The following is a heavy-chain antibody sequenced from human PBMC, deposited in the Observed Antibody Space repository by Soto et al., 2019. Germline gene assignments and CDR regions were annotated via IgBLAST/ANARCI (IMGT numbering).Heavy chain of an antibody. J-gene: IGHJ6*02. D-gene: IGHD3-3*01. CDR2: ISYDGSNK. CDR1: GFTFSSYG. V-gene: IGHV3-30*18. Sequence: QVQLVESGGGVVQPGRSPRLSCAASGFTFSSYGMHWVRQAPGKGLEWVAVISYDGSNKYYADSVKGRFTISRDNSKNTLYLQMNSLRAEDTAVYYCAKGITIFGVVNSDPTTYYYYGMDVWGQGTTVTVSS. CDR3: AKGITIFGVVNSDPTTYYYYGMDV.